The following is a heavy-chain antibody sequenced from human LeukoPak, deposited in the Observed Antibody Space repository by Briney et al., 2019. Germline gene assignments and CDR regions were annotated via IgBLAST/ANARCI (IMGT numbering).Heavy chain of an antibody. D-gene: IGHD6-19*01. CDR2: IRYDGSNK. Sequence: GGSLRLSCAASGFTFSSYGMHWVRQAPGKGLEWVAFIRYDGSNKYYADSVKGRFTISRDNAKNSLYLQMNSLRAEDTAVYYCARDPYSSGWYWGGDYWGQGTLVTVSS. CDR3: ARDPYSSGWYWGGDY. V-gene: IGHV3-30*02. J-gene: IGHJ4*02. CDR1: GFTFSSYG.